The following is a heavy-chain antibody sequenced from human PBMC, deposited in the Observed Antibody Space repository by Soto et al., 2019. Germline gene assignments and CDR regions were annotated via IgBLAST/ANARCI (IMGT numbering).Heavy chain of an antibody. Sequence: PSETLSLTCAVYGGSFSGYYWSWIRQPPGKGLEWIGEINHSGSTNYNPSLKSRVTISVDTSKNQFSLKLSSVTAADTAVYYCARGLYFISPPYYYYMDGWGKGTTVTVSS. CDR2: INHSGST. D-gene: IGHD2-8*01. CDR1: GGSFSGYY. J-gene: IGHJ6*03. CDR3: ARGLYFISPPYYYYMDG. V-gene: IGHV4-34*01.